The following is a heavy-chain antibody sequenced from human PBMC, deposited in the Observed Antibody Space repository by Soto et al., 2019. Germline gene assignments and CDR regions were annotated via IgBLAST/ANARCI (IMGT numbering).Heavy chain of an antibody. D-gene: IGHD2-15*01. Sequence: EVQLVESGGGLVKPGGSLRLSCAASGFTFSDCSMDWVRQAPGKGLEWVSSISSSSSYIYYADSVKGRFTMSRDNAKNSLYLQMNSLSVEDTAVYYGARGVGTPSDAFDLWGQGTMVTVSS. CDR2: ISSSSSYI. V-gene: IGHV3-21*01. J-gene: IGHJ3*01. CDR1: GFTFSDCS. CDR3: ARGVGTPSDAFDL.